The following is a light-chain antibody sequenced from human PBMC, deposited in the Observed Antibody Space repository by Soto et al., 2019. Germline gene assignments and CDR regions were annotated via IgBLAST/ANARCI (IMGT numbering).Light chain of an antibody. CDR3: QKGYSTPWT. Sequence: DIQMTQSPSSLSASVGDRVTITCRASQSISSYLHWYQQKPGKAPKLLIYAASNLQTGVPSRFSASGSGTDFTLTLNSLQPEDFATYYCQKGYSTPWTFGQGTKGDIK. J-gene: IGKJ1*01. CDR1: QSISSY. CDR2: AAS. V-gene: IGKV1-39*01.